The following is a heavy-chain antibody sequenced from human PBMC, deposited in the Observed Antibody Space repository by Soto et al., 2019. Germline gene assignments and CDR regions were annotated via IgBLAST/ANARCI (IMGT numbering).Heavy chain of an antibody. CDR1: GFSLSTSGVG. CDR3: AHATVIYGDYSFLYFDY. V-gene: IGHV2-5*02. D-gene: IGHD4-17*01. CDR2: IYWDDDK. J-gene: IGHJ4*02. Sequence: QITLKESGPTLVKPTQTLTLTCTFSGFSLSTSGVGVGWIRQPPGKALEWLALIYWDDDKRYSPSLKSRLTITKDTSKNHVVLTMTNMDPVDTATYYCAHATVIYGDYSFLYFDYWGQGTLVTVSS.